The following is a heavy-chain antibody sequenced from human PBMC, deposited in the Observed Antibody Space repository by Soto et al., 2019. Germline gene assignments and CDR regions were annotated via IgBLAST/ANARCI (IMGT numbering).Heavy chain of an antibody. CDR2: INPKTGDT. CDR1: GYTFTDFY. V-gene: IGHV1-2*02. CDR3: ATGTNGTTGWYHP. D-gene: IGHD1-1*01. Sequence: QVQLVQSGTEVKKPGASVTVSCKSSGYTFTDFYLHWLRQAPGQGLEWVGWINPKTGDTKWSQKFQRRVTMSRDPSVSTAYIDLTSLTSDDTAMYYCATGTNGTTGWYHPWGQGTRVTVSS. J-gene: IGHJ5*02.